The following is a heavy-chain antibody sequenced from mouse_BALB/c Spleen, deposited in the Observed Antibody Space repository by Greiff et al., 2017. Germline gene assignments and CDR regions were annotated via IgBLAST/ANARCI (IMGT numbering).Heavy chain of an antibody. CDR3: ARSLITTVVAWYFDV. Sequence: DVKLQESGPELVKPGASVKISCKASGYTFTDYNMHWVKQSHGKSLEWIGYIYPYNGGTGYNQKFKSKATLTVDNSSSTAYMELRSLTSEDSAVYYCARSLITTVVAWYFDVWGAGTTVTVSS. D-gene: IGHD1-1*01. J-gene: IGHJ1*01. CDR1: GYTFTDYN. V-gene: IGHV1S29*02. CDR2: IYPYNGGT.